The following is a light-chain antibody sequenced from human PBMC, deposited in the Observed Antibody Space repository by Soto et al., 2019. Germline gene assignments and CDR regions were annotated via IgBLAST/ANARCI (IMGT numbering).Light chain of an antibody. CDR2: AAS. Sequence: EIVLTQSPGTLSLSLGERATLSCRASQSFIRNYLAWFQQKPGQAPRLLIYAASSRATGIPDRFSGSWSGSDFTLTISRLEPEDVAVYYCQPYGGSPLTFGGGAKVEIK. CDR1: QSFIRNY. J-gene: IGKJ4*01. CDR3: QPYGGSPLT. V-gene: IGKV3-20*01.